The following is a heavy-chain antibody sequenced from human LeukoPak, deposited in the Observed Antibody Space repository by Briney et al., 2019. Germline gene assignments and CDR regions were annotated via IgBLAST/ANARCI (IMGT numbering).Heavy chain of an antibody. V-gene: IGHV3-48*03. J-gene: IGHJ4*02. CDR2: ISSSGSSI. Sequence: PGGSLRLSCAASGFTFSSYEMNWVRQAPGKGLEWVSYISSSGSSIHYADSVKGRFTISRDNAKNSLYLQMNSLRAEDTAVYHCVRQISRYCSGGSCYSGWEFYFDYWGQGTPVTVSS. CDR3: VRQISRYCSGGSCYSGWEFYFDY. CDR1: GFTFSSYE. D-gene: IGHD2-15*01.